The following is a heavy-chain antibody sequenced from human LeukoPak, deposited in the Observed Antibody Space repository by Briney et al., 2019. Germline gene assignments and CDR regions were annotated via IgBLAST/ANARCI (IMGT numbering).Heavy chain of an antibody. CDR3: AKDRYCSGGSCYADALDI. CDR2: LSSGGGST. D-gene: IGHD2-15*01. V-gene: IGHV3-23*01. Sequence: GGSLRLSCAASGFTVSNNYMSWVRQAPGKGLEWVSGLSSGGGSTYYADSVKGRVIISRDNTENTLYLEMNSLRVEDTAVYYCAKDRYCSGGSCYADALDIWGQGTLVTISS. J-gene: IGHJ3*02. CDR1: GFTVSNNY.